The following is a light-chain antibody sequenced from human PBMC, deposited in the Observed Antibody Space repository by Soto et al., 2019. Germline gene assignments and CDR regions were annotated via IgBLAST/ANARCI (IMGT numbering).Light chain of an antibody. CDR1: QSVDSTY. CDR2: GAS. J-gene: IGKJ4*01. Sequence: IVLTQSPGTVAVSPGERVTLSCRASQSVDSTYLAWYQQRPGQAPRLLIFGASTKATGIPDRFSGSGDGTDFTLTISSLEPEASAVYYCQQFANSHLIFGAGTKVEIK. V-gene: IGKV3-20*01. CDR3: QQFANSHLI.